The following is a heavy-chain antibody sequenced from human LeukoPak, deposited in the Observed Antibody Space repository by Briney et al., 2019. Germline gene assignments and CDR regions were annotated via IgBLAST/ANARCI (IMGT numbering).Heavy chain of an antibody. D-gene: IGHD3-9*01. CDR1: GGTFSSYA. Sequence: SVKVSCKASGGTFSSYAISWVRQAPGQGLEWMGGIIPIFGTANYARKFQGRVTITADESTSTAYMELSSLRSEDTAVYYCARAVLVRYFDWLLSLDYWGQGTLVTVSS. CDR2: IIPIFGTA. J-gene: IGHJ4*02. V-gene: IGHV1-69*13. CDR3: ARAVLVRYFDWLLSLDY.